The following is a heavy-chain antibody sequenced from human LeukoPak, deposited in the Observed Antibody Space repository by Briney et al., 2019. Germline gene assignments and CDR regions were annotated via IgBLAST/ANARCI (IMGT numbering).Heavy chain of an antibody. D-gene: IGHD1-26*01. CDR3: AGSIVGAARDY. V-gene: IGHV4-31*03. CDR1: GGSISSGGYY. CDR2: IYYSGST. J-gene: IGHJ4*02. Sequence: PSQTLSLTCTVSGGSISSGGYYWSWIRQHPGKGLEWIGYIYYSGSTYYNPSFKSRVTISVDTSKNQFSLKLSSVTAADTAVYYCAGSIVGAARDYWGQGTLVTVSS.